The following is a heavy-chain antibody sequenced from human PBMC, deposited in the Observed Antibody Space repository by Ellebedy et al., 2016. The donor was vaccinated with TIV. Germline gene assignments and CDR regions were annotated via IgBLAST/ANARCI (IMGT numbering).Heavy chain of an antibody. CDR2: INPNSGDA. CDR1: GYVFNEYY. D-gene: IGHD3-3*01. CDR3: ARIMYFEYDSWSDY. V-gene: IGHV1-2*06. J-gene: IGHJ4*02. Sequence: ASVKVSCKTSGYVFNEYYIHWVRQAPGQGLEWLGRINPNSGDANYAPKFQGRVTLTRDTSIRTYFMELNRRRSDDTAVYYCARIMYFEYDSWSDYWGQGTLVTVSS.